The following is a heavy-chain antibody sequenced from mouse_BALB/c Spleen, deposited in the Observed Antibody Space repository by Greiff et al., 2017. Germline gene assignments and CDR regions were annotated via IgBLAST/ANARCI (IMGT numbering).Heavy chain of an antibody. V-gene: IGHV5-6-5*01. CDR2: ISSGGST. J-gene: IGHJ4*01. D-gene: IGHD2-14*01. CDR3: ARGYRYDAYYAMDY. CDR1: GFTFSSYA. Sequence: EVQGVESGGGLVKPGGSLKLSCAASGFTFSSYAMSWVRQTPEKRLEWVASISSGGSTYYPDSVKGRFTISRDNARNILYLQMSSLRSEDTAMYYCARGYRYDAYYAMDYWGQGTSVTVSS.